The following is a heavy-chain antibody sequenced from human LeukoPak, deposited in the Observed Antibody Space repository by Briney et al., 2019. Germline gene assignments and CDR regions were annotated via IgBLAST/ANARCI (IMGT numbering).Heavy chain of an antibody. CDR3: ARDREDDSGITVDP. V-gene: IGHV4-59*01. CDR1: GTSISSYF. Sequence: NPSETLSLTCSVSGTSISSYFWNWIRQPPGKGLEWIGYIHYSGRTNYNPSLKSRVTISIDTSKNQFSLRLSSVTAADTAVDYCARDREDDSGITVDPWGQGTLVTVSS. D-gene: IGHD3-3*01. CDR2: IHYSGRT. J-gene: IGHJ5*02.